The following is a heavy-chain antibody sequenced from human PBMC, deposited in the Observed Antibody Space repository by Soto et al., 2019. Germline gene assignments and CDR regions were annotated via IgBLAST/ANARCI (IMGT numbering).Heavy chain of an antibody. CDR1: GFTFSSYS. D-gene: IGHD1-26*01. V-gene: IGHV3-21*01. J-gene: IGHJ6*02. Sequence: EVQLVESGGGLDKPGGSLRLSCAASGFTFSSYSMNWVRQAPGKGLEWVSSISSSSSYIYYADSVKGRFTISRDNAKNSLYLQMNSLRAEDTAVYYCARDLPLIVGASTSPAYYGMDVWGQGTTVTVSS. CDR2: ISSSSSYI. CDR3: ARDLPLIVGASTSPAYYGMDV.